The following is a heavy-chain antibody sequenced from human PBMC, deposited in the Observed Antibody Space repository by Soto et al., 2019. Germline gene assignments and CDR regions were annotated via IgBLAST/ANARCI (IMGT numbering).Heavy chain of an antibody. CDR3: ARDRHFYDSNGDLAFDM. Sequence: QVQLVESGGGLVHPGGPLRLSFAASRVTFSNSGIHGVGQAPGKGLEWLAVISYDAKREYFADSVRGRFTVSRDNSGDTLYLQMNTLRPEDTAVYYCARDRHFYDSNGDLAFDMWGQGTMVTVSS. V-gene: IGHV3-30*03. CDR1: RVTFSNSG. D-gene: IGHD3-22*01. CDR2: ISYDAKRE. J-gene: IGHJ3*02.